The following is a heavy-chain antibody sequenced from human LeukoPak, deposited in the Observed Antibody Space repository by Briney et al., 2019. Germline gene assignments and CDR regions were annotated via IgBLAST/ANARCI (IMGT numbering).Heavy chain of an antibody. Sequence: SETLSLTCTVSGSMYNYYWSWIRQPPGKGLEWIGYIHYNGITNYNPSLKTRVTMSLDTSKNQFSLKLSSVTAADTAVYYCASFLGSNPTYSDYWGQGTLVTVSS. D-gene: IGHD7-27*01. CDR1: GSMYNYY. CDR2: IHYNGIT. V-gene: IGHV4-59*01. J-gene: IGHJ4*02. CDR3: ASFLGSNPTYSDY.